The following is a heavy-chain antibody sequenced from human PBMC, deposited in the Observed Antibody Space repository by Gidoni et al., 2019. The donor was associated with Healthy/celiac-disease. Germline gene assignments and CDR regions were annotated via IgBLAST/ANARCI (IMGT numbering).Heavy chain of an antibody. CDR1: GFPFSSYA. J-gene: IGHJ6*02. Sequence: EVQLLESGGGLVKPGGSLRLSCSASGFPFSSYAMRWVRQAPGKGLELVSASSCSGGSKYYADSVKGLFTISRDNSKNTLYLQMNSLRAEDTAVYYCAKPVAAGIAALGLYYYYGMDVWGQGTTVTVSS. V-gene: IGHV3-23*01. CDR3: AKPVAAGIAALGLYYYYGMDV. D-gene: IGHD6-13*01. CDR2: SSCSGGSK.